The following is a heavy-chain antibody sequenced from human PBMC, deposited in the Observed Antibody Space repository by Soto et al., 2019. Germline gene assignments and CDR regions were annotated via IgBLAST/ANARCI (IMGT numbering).Heavy chain of an antibody. Sequence: SETLSLTCAVYGNSLSCYYWSWIRQPPGKALEWIGEINHSGNTNYNPSLKSRVTISVDTSKNQLFLNLSSVTAADTATYYCARHHVRGRTIAGAAEFWGQGTLVTVSS. CDR3: ARHHVRGRTIAGAAEF. CDR1: GNSLSCYY. V-gene: IGHV4-34*01. D-gene: IGHD1-26*01. CDR2: INHSGNT. J-gene: IGHJ4*02.